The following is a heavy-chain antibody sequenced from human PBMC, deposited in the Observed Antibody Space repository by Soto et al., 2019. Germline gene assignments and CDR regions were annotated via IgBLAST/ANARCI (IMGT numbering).Heavy chain of an antibody. CDR2: ISSSSSYI. J-gene: IGHJ4*02. Sequence: GGSLRLSCAASGFTFSSYSMNWVRQAPGKGLEWVSSISSSSSYIYYADSVKGRFTISRDNAKNSLYLQMNSLRAEDTAVYYCARDEGWSRVVLFDYWGQGTLVTVSS. D-gene: IGHD2-15*01. CDR1: GFTFSSYS. V-gene: IGHV3-21*01. CDR3: ARDEGWSRVVLFDY.